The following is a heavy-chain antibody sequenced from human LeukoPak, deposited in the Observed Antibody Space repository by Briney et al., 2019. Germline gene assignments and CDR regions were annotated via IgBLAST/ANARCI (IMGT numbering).Heavy chain of an antibody. Sequence: GGSLRLSCTASGLTFGDYAMSWLRQAPGKGLEWVVFIRSKAYGGTTEYAASVKGRFTISRDDSKSIAYLQMNSLKTEETAVYYCTRDFTLKRIVVVPAARYNWFDPWGQGTLVTVSS. J-gene: IGHJ5*02. V-gene: IGHV3-49*03. CDR3: TRDFTLKRIVVVPAARYNWFDP. CDR2: IRSKAYGGTT. D-gene: IGHD2-2*01. CDR1: GLTFGDYA.